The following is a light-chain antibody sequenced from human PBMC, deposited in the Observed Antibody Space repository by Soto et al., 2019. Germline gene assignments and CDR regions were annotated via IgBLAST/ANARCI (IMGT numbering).Light chain of an antibody. Sequence: EIVLTQSPGTLSLSPGDTATLSCRASQSVRSNFLAWYQHKPGQAPRLLIHDAYSRATGIPDRFSGSGSDRDFTLTISRLEPEDFAVYYCQQYAGSPRTFGQGTKLAIK. CDR2: DAY. V-gene: IGKV3-20*01. J-gene: IGKJ2*01. CDR1: QSVRSNF. CDR3: QQYAGSPRT.